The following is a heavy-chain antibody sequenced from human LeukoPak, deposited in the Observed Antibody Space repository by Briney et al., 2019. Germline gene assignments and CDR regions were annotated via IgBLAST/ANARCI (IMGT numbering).Heavy chain of an antibody. D-gene: IGHD6-19*01. CDR1: GFTFSSYG. V-gene: IGHV3-30*18. Sequence: GRSLGLSCVASGFTFSSYGMHWVRQAPGKGLEWVAVISYDGSNKYYADSVKGRFTISRDNSKNTLYLQMNSLRAEDTAVYYCAKDLRGSGWSPFDYWGQGTLVTVSS. CDR2: ISYDGSNK. CDR3: AKDLRGSGWSPFDY. J-gene: IGHJ4*02.